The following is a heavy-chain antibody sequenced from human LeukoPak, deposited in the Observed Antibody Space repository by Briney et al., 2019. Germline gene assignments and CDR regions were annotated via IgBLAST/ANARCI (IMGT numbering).Heavy chain of an antibody. V-gene: IGHV4-59*01. CDR2: IYYSGST. D-gene: IGHD3-10*02. Sequence: SETLSLTCTVSGGSISSYYWSWIRQSPGKGLEWIGYIYYSGSTNYNPSLKSRVTISVDTSKNQFSLKLSSVTAADTAVYYCAKESAMFRAFDIWGQGTMVTVSS. CDR1: GGSISSYY. J-gene: IGHJ3*02. CDR3: AKESAMFRAFDI.